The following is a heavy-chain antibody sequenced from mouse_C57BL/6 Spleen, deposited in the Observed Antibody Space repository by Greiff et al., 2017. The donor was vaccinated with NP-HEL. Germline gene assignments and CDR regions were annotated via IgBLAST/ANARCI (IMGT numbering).Heavy chain of an antibody. CDR3: ARGSGYVFDY. CDR1: GYTFTSYW. CDR2: IDPSDSYT. Sequence: QVQLQQPGAELVKPGASVKLSCKASGYTFTSYWMQWVKQRPGQGLEWIGEIDPSDSYTNYNQKFKGKATLTVDTSSSTAYMQLSSLTYEDSAVYYCARGSGYVFDYWGQGTTLTVSS. J-gene: IGHJ2*01. D-gene: IGHD3-2*02. V-gene: IGHV1-50*01.